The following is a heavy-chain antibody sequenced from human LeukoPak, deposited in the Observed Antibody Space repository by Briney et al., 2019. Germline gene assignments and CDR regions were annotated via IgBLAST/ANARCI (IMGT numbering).Heavy chain of an antibody. CDR2: IGGRSSSF. CDR1: GFTFSSHS. Sequence: PGGSLRLSCAASGFTFSSHSMNWVRQTPGKGLEWVSSIGGRSSSFYYADSVKGRFTISRDNAKNSLYLQMNSLRAEDTAVYYCVRESGGTCYEAFDIWGQGTMVTVSS. D-gene: IGHD2-15*01. CDR3: VRESGGTCYEAFDI. J-gene: IGHJ3*02. V-gene: IGHV3-21*01.